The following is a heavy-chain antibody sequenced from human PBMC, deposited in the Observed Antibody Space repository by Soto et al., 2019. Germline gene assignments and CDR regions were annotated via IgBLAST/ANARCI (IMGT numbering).Heavy chain of an antibody. J-gene: IGHJ6*02. V-gene: IGHV1-46*01. CDR1: GYTFTSYY. D-gene: IGHD3-22*01. Sequence: ASVKVSCKASGYTFTSYYMHWVRQAPGQGLEWMGIINPSGGSTSYAQKFQGRVTMTRDTSTSTVYMELSSLRSEDTAVYYCARDIRTKHYYDSSGQPYYYYYGMDVWGQGTTVTVSS. CDR3: ARDIRTKHYYDSSGQPYYYYYGMDV. CDR2: INPSGGST.